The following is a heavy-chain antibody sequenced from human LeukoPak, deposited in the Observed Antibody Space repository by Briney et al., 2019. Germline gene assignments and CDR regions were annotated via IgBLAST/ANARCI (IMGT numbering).Heavy chain of an antibody. CDR3: ARGRPGYSSGWYVGIFDY. J-gene: IGHJ4*02. CDR2: IIPIFGTA. V-gene: IGHV1-69*13. CDR1: GGTFSSYA. Sequence: VASVKVSCKASGGTFSSYAISWVRQAPGQGLEWMGGIIPIFGTANYAQKFQGRVTITADESTSTAYMELSSLRSEDTAVYYCARGRPGYSSGWYVGIFDYWGQGTLVTVSS. D-gene: IGHD6-19*01.